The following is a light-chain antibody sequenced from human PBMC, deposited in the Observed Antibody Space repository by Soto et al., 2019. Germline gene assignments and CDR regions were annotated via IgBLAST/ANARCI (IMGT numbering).Light chain of an antibody. CDR2: AAS. J-gene: IGKJ4*01. V-gene: IGKV1-39*01. CDR3: QQSYSTPLT. CDR1: QSISSY. Sequence: DIQMTQSPSSLSASVGDRVTITCRASQSISSYLSWYQQKPGKAPKLLIYAASSLQSGVPSRFSGSGSWTDFTLTISSLQPEDCATYYCQQSYSTPLTFGGGPKVEIK.